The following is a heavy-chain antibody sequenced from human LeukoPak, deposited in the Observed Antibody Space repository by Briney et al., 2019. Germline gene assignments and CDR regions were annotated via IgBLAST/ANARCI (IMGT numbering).Heavy chain of an antibody. Sequence: SVKVSCKASGGTFGSYAISWVRQAPGQGLEWMGRIIPIFGTANYAQKFQGRVTITTDESTSTAYMELSSPRSEDTAVYYCAREMAPGSSSWYDWGQGTLVTVSS. CDR2: IIPIFGTA. CDR3: AREMAPGSSSWYD. CDR1: GGTFGSYA. V-gene: IGHV1-69*05. D-gene: IGHD6-13*01. J-gene: IGHJ4*02.